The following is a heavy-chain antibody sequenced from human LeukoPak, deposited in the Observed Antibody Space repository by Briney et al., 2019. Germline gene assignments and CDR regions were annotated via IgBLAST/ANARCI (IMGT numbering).Heavy chain of an antibody. CDR3: AKDQGSGHGSYTWGTFDY. V-gene: IGHV3-23*01. CDR2: INGRGETT. D-gene: IGHD3-3*01. Sequence: GGSLRLSCAASGFTFSHFWMSWVRQAPGKGLEWVSGINGRGETTVYAASVEGRFTISRDNSKNTLYLQLNSLRVEDTAVYFCAKDQGSGHGSYTWGTFDYWGLGSLVTVFS. CDR1: GFTFSHFW. J-gene: IGHJ4*01.